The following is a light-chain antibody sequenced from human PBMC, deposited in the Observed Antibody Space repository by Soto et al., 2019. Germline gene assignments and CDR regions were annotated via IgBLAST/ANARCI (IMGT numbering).Light chain of an antibody. Sequence: DIQMTQSPSTLSASVGDRVTITCRASQSISSWLAWYQQKPGKAPKLLIYKASSLESGVPLRFSGSGSGTEFTLTISSLQPDDFAAYYFQQDNSYGYTLDQGTNLEIK. CDR3: QQDNSYGYT. J-gene: IGKJ2*01. V-gene: IGKV1-5*03. CDR2: KAS. CDR1: QSISSW.